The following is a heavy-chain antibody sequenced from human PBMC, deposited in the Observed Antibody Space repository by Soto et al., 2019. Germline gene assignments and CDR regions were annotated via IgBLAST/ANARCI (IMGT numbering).Heavy chain of an antibody. D-gene: IGHD3-10*01. Sequence: ASVKVSCTDSGYTFTSYGISWVRQAPGQGLEWMGWISAYNGNTNYAQKLQGRVTMTTDTSTSTAYMELRSLRSDDTAVYYCARTGGFMVRGVIILNWFDPWGQGTLVTVSS. CDR2: ISAYNGNT. J-gene: IGHJ5*02. V-gene: IGHV1-18*01. CDR3: ARTGGFMVRGVIILNWFDP. CDR1: GYTFTSYG.